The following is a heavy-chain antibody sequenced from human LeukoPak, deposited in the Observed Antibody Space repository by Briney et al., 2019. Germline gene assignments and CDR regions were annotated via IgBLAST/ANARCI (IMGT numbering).Heavy chain of an antibody. V-gene: IGHV3-33*01. D-gene: IGHD3/OR15-3a*01. J-gene: IGHJ4*02. Sequence: PGRSLRLSCAASGFTFSSYGMHWVRQAPGKGLEWVAVIWYDGSNKYYADSVKGRFTIPRDNSKNTLYLQMNSLRAEDTAVYYCARGYDFSYWYFDYWGQGTLVTVSS. CDR2: IWYDGSNK. CDR3: ARGYDFSYWYFDY. CDR1: GFTFSSYG.